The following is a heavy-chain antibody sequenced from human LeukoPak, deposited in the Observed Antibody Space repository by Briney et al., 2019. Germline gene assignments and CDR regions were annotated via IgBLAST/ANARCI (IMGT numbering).Heavy chain of an antibody. Sequence: SVNVSCKASGYTFTSYAISWVRQAPGQGLEWMGGIIPIFGTANYAQKFQGRVTITTDESTSTAYMELSSLRSEDTAVYYCARDNYRYLKAFDIWGQGTMVTVSS. J-gene: IGHJ3*02. D-gene: IGHD3-9*01. CDR1: GYTFTSYA. CDR2: IIPIFGTA. V-gene: IGHV1-69*05. CDR3: ARDNYRYLKAFDI.